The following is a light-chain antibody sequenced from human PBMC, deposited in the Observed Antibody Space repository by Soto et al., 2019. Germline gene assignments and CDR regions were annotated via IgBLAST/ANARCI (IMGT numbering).Light chain of an antibody. CDR3: QQYGSSPRT. V-gene: IGKV3-20*01. Sequence: EIVLTQSPGTLSLSPGERATLSCRASQTITNRYLAWYQQKPGQAPRLLIYGASSRATGIPDRFSSSGSGTDFTLTISRLESEDFAVYYCQQYGSSPRTFGQGTKLEIK. J-gene: IGKJ2*01. CDR2: GAS. CDR1: QTITNRY.